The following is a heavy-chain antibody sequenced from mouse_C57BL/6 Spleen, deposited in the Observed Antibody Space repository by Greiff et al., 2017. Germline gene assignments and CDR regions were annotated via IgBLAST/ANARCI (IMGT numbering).Heavy chain of an antibody. J-gene: IGHJ4*01. V-gene: IGHV6-6*01. Sequence: EVQLQESGGGLVQPGGSMKLSCAASGFTFSDSWMDWVRQSPEKGLEWVAEIRNKANNHATYYAESVKGRFTISRDDSKSSVYLQMNSLRAEDTGIYYCTRGYFYFYAMDYWGQGTSVTVSS. CDR1: GFTFSDSW. CDR3: TRGYFYFYAMDY. D-gene: IGHD2-3*01. CDR2: IRNKANNHAT.